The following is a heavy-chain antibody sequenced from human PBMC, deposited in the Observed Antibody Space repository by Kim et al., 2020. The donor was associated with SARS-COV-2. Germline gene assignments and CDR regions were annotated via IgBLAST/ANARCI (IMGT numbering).Heavy chain of an antibody. V-gene: IGHV3-30*02. CDR2: DGNKK. Sequence: DGNKKFYADSVKGQFTISRDNSKRMLYLQMNSLSAEDTAVYYCAKDFLDYWGQGTLVPVSS. CDR3: AKDFLDY. J-gene: IGHJ4*02.